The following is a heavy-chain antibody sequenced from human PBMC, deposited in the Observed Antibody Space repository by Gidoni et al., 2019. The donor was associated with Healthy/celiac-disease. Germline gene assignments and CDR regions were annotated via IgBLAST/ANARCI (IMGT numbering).Heavy chain of an antibody. CDR3: ARGGGPPWRGYDFWSGYYTRGAFDI. J-gene: IGHJ3*02. Sequence: QVQLQQWGAGLLKPSETLSLTGAVYGGSFSGYYWSWIRQPPGKGLEWMGEINHSGSTNYNPSLQSRVTISVDTSKNQFSLKLSSVTAADTAVYYCARGGGPPWRGYDFWSGYYTRGAFDIWGQGTMVTVSS. D-gene: IGHD3-3*01. V-gene: IGHV4-34*01. CDR1: GGSFSGYY. CDR2: INHSGST.